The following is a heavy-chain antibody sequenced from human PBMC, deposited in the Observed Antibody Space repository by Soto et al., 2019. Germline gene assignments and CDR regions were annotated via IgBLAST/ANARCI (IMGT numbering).Heavy chain of an antibody. V-gene: IGHV3-11*06. CDR2: ISSSSSYT. J-gene: IGHJ4*02. Sequence: AGGSLRLSCAASGFTFSDYYMSWIRQAPGKGLEWVSYISSSSSYTNYADSVKGRFTISRDNAKNSLYLQMNSLRAEDTAVYYCARRHGSGSGGYFDYWGQGTLVTVSS. D-gene: IGHD6-19*01. CDR3: ARRHGSGSGGYFDY. CDR1: GFTFSDYY.